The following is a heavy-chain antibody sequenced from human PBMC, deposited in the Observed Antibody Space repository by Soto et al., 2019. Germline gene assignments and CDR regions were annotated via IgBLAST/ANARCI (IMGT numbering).Heavy chain of an antibody. V-gene: IGHV4-39*01. CDR3: ATLKAMRYGMDV. CDR1: GGSISSRTYY. Sequence: QLQLQESGPGLVKPSETLSLTCTVGGGSISSRTYYWGWIRQPPGKGLEWIGSIYYSGSTYYNPSRKSRVTMSVDTSKNQFSLKLSSATAADTAVYYCATLKAMRYGMDVWGQGTTVTVSS. J-gene: IGHJ6*02. CDR2: IYYSGST.